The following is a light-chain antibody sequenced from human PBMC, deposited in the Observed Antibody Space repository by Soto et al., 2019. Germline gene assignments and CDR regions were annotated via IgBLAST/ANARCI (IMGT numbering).Light chain of an antibody. J-gene: IGLJ2*01. Sequence: QSALTQPASVSGSPGQSITISCTGTNSDVGAYNYVSWYQQHPGKAPKLMIYEVSNRPSGISNRFSGSKSGNTASLTISGLQAEDEADYYCSSYTSSTTVVFGGVTKLTVL. CDR3: SSYTSSTTVV. CDR2: EVS. CDR1: NSDVGAYNY. V-gene: IGLV2-14*01.